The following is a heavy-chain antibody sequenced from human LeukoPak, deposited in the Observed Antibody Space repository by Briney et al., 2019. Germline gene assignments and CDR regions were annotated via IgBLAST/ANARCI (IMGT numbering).Heavy chain of an antibody. J-gene: IGHJ4*02. Sequence: SETLSLTCAVSGVPISSFYWGWLRQPPGKGLQWIGYVFHTGDTNYNPSLKGRVTVSLDTSKDLVSLRLTSVTAADTAVYYCARHPFATPFDHWGRGTLVTVSS. CDR3: ARHPFATPFDH. CDR1: GVPISSFY. D-gene: IGHD2-15*01. CDR2: VFHTGDT. V-gene: IGHV4-59*08.